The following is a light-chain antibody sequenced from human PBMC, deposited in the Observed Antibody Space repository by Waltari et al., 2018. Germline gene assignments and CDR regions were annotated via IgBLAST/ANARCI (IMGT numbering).Light chain of an antibody. Sequence: QSALTQPASVSGSPGQSITISCTGTSGDVGAYHYVSWYQQHPGKAPQLMIFDVSNRPSWVSNRFSGSKSGNTASLTISGLQAEDEADYYCSSYISSSTLELFGGGTSLTVL. CDR3: SSYISSSTLEL. CDR2: DVS. V-gene: IGLV2-14*03. J-gene: IGLJ2*01. CDR1: SGDVGAYHY.